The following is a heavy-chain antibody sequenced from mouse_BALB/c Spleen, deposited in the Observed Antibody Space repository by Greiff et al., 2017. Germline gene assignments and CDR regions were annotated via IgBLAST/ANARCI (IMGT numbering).Heavy chain of an antibody. J-gene: IGHJ4*01. D-gene: IGHD2-14*01. Sequence: EVQVVESGGGLVQPGGSRKLSCAASGFTFSSFGMHWVRQAPEKGLEWVAYISSGSSTIYYADTVKGRFTISRDNPKNTLFLQMTSLRSEDTAMYYCARGGGRYGYYAMDYWGQGTSVTVSS. CDR1: GFTFSSFG. CDR2: ISSGSSTI. V-gene: IGHV5-17*02. CDR3: ARGGGRYGYYAMDY.